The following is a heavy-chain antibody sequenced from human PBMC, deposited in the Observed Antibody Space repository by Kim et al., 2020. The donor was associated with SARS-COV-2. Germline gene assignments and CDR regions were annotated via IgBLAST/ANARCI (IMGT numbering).Heavy chain of an antibody. V-gene: IGHV5-51*01. D-gene: IGHD5-12*01. J-gene: IGHJ6*02. CDR2: IYPGDSDT. CDR3: ARTGYSGYDYYYYGMDV. Sequence: GESLKISCKGSGYSFTSYWIGWVRQMPGKGLEWMGIIYPGDSDTRYSPSFQGQVTISADKSISTAYLQWSSLKASDTAMYYCARTGYSGYDYYYYGMDVWGQGTTVTVSS. CDR1: GYSFTSYW.